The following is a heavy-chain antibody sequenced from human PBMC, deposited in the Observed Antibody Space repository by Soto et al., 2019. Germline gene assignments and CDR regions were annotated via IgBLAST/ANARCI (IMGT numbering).Heavy chain of an antibody. Sequence: QVQLVQSGAEVKEPGSSVKVSCKASGGGNLRDYRTTWVRRAPGQGLEWMGGIIPKLGSATYAQNFQGRVTVTADESTNTVYMELRSLRYDDTAVYYCARGCEGYTFGAVYWGQGTPVTVSS. J-gene: IGHJ4*02. CDR1: GGGNLRDYR. CDR2: IIPKLGSA. CDR3: ARGCEGYTFGAVY. V-gene: IGHV1-69*01. D-gene: IGHD5-12*01.